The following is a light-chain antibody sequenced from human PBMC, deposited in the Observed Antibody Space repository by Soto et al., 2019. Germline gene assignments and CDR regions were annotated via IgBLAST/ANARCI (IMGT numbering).Light chain of an antibody. CDR3: QQYGSSSPWT. CDR2: KAS. V-gene: IGKV1-5*03. J-gene: IGKJ1*01. Sequence: DFQMTQSPSTLSASVGDRVTITCRASQSISSWLAWYQQKPGRAPKLLIYKASSLETGVPSRFSGSGSGTEFTLIISSLQPDDFASYYRQQYGSSSPWTFGQGTKVEIK. CDR1: QSISSW.